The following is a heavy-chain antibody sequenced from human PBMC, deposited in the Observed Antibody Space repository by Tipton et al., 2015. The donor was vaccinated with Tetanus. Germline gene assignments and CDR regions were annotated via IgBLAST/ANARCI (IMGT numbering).Heavy chain of an antibody. CDR3: ARSRGDDSSGYYEPYYFDY. V-gene: IGHV3-74*01. CDR1: GFTISGYW. Sequence: SLRLSCAASGFTISGYWMHWVRQAPGKGLVWVSRIRSDGSTTYYADSVKGRFTISRDNAKNTVYLQMNSLRAEDTALYHCARSRGDDSSGYYEPYYFDYWGQGTLVTVSS. J-gene: IGHJ4*02. CDR2: IRSDGSTT. D-gene: IGHD3-22*01.